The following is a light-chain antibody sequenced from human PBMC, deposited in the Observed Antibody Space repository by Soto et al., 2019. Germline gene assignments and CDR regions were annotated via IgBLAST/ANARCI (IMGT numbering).Light chain of an antibody. CDR1: RDLSGY. CDR2: GAS. CDR3: QHYLNYPIT. J-gene: IGKJ5*01. Sequence: DIQMTQSPSSVSASVGDRVTITCRASRDLSGYLAWYQQKPGTAPKVLISGASNLHGGVPSRFSGSGSRTDFTLTITHLQSEDFATYYCQHYLNYPITFGQGTRLEIK. V-gene: IGKV1-12*01.